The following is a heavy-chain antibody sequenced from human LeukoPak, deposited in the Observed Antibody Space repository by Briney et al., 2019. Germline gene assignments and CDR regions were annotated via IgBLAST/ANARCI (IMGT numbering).Heavy chain of an antibody. CDR2: IHYSGST. J-gene: IGHJ5*02. V-gene: IGHV4-59*08. D-gene: IGHD3-16*02. Sequence: SETLSLTCTVSGGSISTYYWSWIRQPPGKGLEWIGYIHYSGSTNYNPSLKSRVTISVDTSKNQFSLKLSSVTAADTAVYYCARSSDLLYHWFDPWGQGTLVTVSS. CDR1: GGSISTYY. CDR3: ARSSDLLYHWFDP.